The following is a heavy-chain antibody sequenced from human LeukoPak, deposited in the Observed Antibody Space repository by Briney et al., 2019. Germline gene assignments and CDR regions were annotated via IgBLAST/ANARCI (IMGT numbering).Heavy chain of an antibody. Sequence: PGGSLRLSCAASGFTFSNYAMHWVRQAPEKGLEYISSISSDGGSTYYADSVKGRFTISRDNSKNTLYLQMGRLRAEDMAVYYCARSNNIVGATYFDYWGQGTLVTVSS. J-gene: IGHJ4*02. CDR1: GFTFSNYA. V-gene: IGHV3-64*02. D-gene: IGHD1-26*01. CDR3: ARSNNIVGATYFDY. CDR2: ISSDGGST.